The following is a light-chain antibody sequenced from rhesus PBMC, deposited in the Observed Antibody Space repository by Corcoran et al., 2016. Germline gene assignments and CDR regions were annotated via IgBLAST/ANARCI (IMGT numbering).Light chain of an antibody. V-gene: IGKV1-28*03. J-gene: IGKJ3*01. Sequence: DIQMTQSPSSLSASVGDTVTITCRASQGISSSLNWFQQKPGKAPKLLIYDASSLESGVPSRFSGSGSGTDFTLTISSLQPEDFAAYYCLQHNSYPFTFGPGTKLDIK. CDR1: QGISSS. CDR3: LQHNSYPFT. CDR2: DAS.